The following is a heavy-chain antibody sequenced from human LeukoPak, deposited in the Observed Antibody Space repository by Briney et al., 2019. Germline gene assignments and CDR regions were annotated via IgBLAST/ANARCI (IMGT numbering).Heavy chain of an antibody. CDR2: IRSKANNYAT. D-gene: IGHD2-8*02. V-gene: IGHV3-73*01. CDR3: TRHTTGIPEFDP. CDR1: GFNFNDSA. J-gene: IGHJ5*02. Sequence: GGSLRLSCVASGFNFNDSAIHWDRQASGKGLEWVGRIRSKANNYATTYAASVKGRFTFSRDDSKDTAYLQMNSLKIEDTAVYYCTRHTTGIPEFDPWGQGTRVTVSS.